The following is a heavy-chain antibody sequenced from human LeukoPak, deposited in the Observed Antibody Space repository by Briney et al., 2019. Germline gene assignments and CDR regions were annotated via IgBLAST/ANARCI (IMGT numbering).Heavy chain of an antibody. J-gene: IGHJ6*02. CDR2: ISYDGSNK. V-gene: IGHV3-30*18. CDR3: AKDFGRAVAGDPYYYYGMDV. D-gene: IGHD6-19*01. CDR1: GFTFSSYG. Sequence: GGSLRLSCAASGFTFSSYGMHWVRQAPGKGLEWGAVISYDGSNKYYADSVKGRFTISRDNSKNTLYLQMNSLRAEDTAVYYCAKDFGRAVAGDPYYYYGMDVWGQGTTVTVSS.